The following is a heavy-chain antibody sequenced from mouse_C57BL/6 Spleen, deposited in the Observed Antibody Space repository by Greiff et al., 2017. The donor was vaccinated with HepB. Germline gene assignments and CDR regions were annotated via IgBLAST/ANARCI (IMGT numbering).Heavy chain of an antibody. Sequence: QVQLQQPGAELVKPGASVKLSCKASGYTFTSYWMHWVKQRPGQGLEWIGMIHPNSGSTNYNEKFKSKATLTVDKSSSTAYMQLSSLTSEDSAVYYCARLGGNYDYFDYWGQGTTLTVSS. CDR1: GYTFTSYW. D-gene: IGHD2-1*01. J-gene: IGHJ2*01. CDR3: ARLGGNYDYFDY. CDR2: IHPNSGST. V-gene: IGHV1-64*01.